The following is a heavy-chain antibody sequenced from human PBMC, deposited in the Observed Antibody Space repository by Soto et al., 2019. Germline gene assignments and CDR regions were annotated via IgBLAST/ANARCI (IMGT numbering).Heavy chain of an antibody. V-gene: IGHV1-24*01. CDR3: ATRMTTTQDDAFDI. CDR1: GYTLTELS. CDR2: FDPEDGET. Sequence: ASVKVSCKVSGYTLTELSMHWVRQAPGKGLEWMGGFDPEDGETNYAQKFQDRVTMTEDTSTDTAYMELSSLSSEDTAVYYCATRMTTTQDDAFDIWGQGTMVTVSS. J-gene: IGHJ3*02. D-gene: IGHD1-1*01.